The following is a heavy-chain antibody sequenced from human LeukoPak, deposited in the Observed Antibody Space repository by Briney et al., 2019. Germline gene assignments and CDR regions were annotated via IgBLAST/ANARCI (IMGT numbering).Heavy chain of an antibody. CDR3: ARFSATVTL. V-gene: IGHV4-39*01. Sequence: SETLSLTCTVSVGSLSSSSYYWGWIRQPPGKGLEWIGSIYYSGSTYYNPSLKSRVTISVDTSKNQFSLKLSSVTAADTAVYYCARFSATVTLWGQGTLVTVSS. CDR1: VGSLSSSSYY. D-gene: IGHD4-17*01. CDR2: IYYSGST. J-gene: IGHJ4*02.